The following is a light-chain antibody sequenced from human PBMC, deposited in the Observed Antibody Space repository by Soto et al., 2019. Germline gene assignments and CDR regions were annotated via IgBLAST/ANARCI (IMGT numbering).Light chain of an antibody. CDR1: QSVRSN. J-gene: IGKJ1*01. CDR2: GAS. Sequence: EIVMPQSPANLSVSPGDRATLSCRASQSVRSNLAWYQQKPGQAPRLLIYGASTRATGIPARFSGSGSGTEFTLTISIMQSEDFAVYYRQQYNNWPPWTFGQGTMVEVK. CDR3: QQYNNWPPWT. V-gene: IGKV3-15*01.